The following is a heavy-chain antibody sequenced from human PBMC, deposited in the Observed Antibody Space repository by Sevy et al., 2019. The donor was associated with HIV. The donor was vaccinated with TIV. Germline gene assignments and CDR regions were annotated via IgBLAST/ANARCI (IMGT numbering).Heavy chain of an antibody. V-gene: IGHV3-23*01. CDR1: GFTFSSYA. D-gene: IGHD3-3*01. J-gene: IGHJ4*02. Sequence: GGSLRLSCAASGFTFSSYAMSWVRHAPGKGLEWVSAISGSGGSTYYADSVKGRFTISRDNSKNTLYLQMNSLRAEDTAVYYCAKDLGEGNDFWSGYYGYWGQGTLVTVSS. CDR3: AKDLGEGNDFWSGYYGY. CDR2: ISGSGGST.